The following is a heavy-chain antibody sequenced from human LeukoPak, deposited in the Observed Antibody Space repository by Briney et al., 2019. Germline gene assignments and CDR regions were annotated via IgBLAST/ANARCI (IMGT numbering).Heavy chain of an antibody. J-gene: IGHJ1*01. Sequence: PSETLSLTFTLSGASISSSSPYWGWIRQPPGKGLVWIGRIYYSGITYYNPSLKSRVTISVDTSKNQSPLKLSSATVPDTATYFCAIRLVVTATREYFQHWGQGTLVTVSS. CDR1: GASISSSSPY. CDR2: IYYSGIT. D-gene: IGHD2-21*02. V-gene: IGHV4-39*01. CDR3: AIRLVVTATREYFQH.